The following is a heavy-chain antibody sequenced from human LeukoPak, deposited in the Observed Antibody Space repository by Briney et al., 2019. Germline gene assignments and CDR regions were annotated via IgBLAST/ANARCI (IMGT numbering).Heavy chain of an antibody. CDR1: GFTFSSYW. CDR3: ARRIQGMAPYYFDY. J-gene: IGHJ4*02. V-gene: IGHV3-74*01. D-gene: IGHD5-24*01. Sequence: PGGSLRLSCTASGFTFSSYWMHWVRQAPGKGLVWVSRINSDGGSTSYADSVKGRFTISRDNDKNTLYLQMNSLRAEDTAVYYCARRIQGMAPYYFDYWGQATLVTVSS. CDR2: INSDGGST.